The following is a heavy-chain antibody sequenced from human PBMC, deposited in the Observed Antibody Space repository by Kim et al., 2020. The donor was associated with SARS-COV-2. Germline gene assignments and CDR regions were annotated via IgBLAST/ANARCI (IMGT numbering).Heavy chain of an antibody. D-gene: IGHD6-13*01. CDR2: IIPIFGTA. CDR3: ARDWGAAAGTYWTDY. Sequence: SVKVSCKASGGTFSSYAISWVRQAPGQGLEWMGGIIPIFGTANYAQKFQGRVTITADESTSTAYMELSSLRSEDTAVYYCARDWGAAAGTYWTDYWGQGTLVTVSS. V-gene: IGHV1-69*13. CDR1: GGTFSSYA. J-gene: IGHJ4*02.